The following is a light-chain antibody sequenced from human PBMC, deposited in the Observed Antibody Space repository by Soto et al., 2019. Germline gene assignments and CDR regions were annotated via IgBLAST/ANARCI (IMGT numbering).Light chain of an antibody. V-gene: IGKV3-20*01. J-gene: IGKJ1*01. CDR1: ESVTREF. Sequence: EIVLMQSPGTLSLSAGERATLSCRASESVTREFLAWYQQKPGQAPRLLIDAASSRATGVPDRFSGSGSGTDFTITISRLEPEDSAVYFCQQFGTSPWTFGQGTKVEIK. CDR3: QQFGTSPWT. CDR2: AAS.